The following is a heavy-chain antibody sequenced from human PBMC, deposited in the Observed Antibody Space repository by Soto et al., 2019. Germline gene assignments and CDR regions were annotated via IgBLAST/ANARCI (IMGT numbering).Heavy chain of an antibody. V-gene: IGHV1-69*06. Sequence: SVKVSCKASGGTFSSYAISWVRQAPGQGLEWMGGIIPIFGTANYAQKFQGRVTITADNSKNTQYLQMNSLRVEDTALYYCAKRFDDSSTWSFDHWGLGTLVTVSS. D-gene: IGHD6-6*01. CDR3: AKRFDDSSTWSFDH. CDR2: IIPIFGTA. J-gene: IGHJ4*02. CDR1: GGTFSSYA.